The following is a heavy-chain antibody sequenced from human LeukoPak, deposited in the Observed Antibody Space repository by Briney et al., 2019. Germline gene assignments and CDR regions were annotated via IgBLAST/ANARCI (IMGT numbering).Heavy chain of an antibody. CDR3: ARHGSTDYFDY. V-gene: IGHV4-39*01. J-gene: IGHJ4*02. CDR1: GGSISSCSYY. Sequence: SETLSLTCTVSGGSISSCSYYWGWIRQPPGKGLEWIGTIYYSGSTFSNPSFRSRVTISVDTSQNQFSLKLSSVTAADTAVYYCARHGSTDYFDYWGQGTLVTVSS. D-gene: IGHD2-2*03. CDR2: IYYSGST.